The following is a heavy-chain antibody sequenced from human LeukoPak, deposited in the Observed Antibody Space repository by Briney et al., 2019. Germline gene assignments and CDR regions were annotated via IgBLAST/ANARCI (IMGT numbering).Heavy chain of an antibody. V-gene: IGHV3-21*06. CDR2: ISSSGSYI. D-gene: IGHD6-13*01. CDR3: ATSSSWVAFDI. CDR1: GFTFSSYT. Sequence: GGSLRLSCVASGFTFSSYTMNWVRQAPGKGLEWVSSISSSGSYIYYAGSVKGRFTISRDNAKNSLYLQMNSLRVEDTAVYYCATSSSWVAFDIWGQGTMVTVSS. J-gene: IGHJ3*02.